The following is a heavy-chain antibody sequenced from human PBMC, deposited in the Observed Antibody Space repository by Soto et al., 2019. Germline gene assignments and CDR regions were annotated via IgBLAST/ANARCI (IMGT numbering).Heavy chain of an antibody. CDR3: ARGHRGIAVARYFDY. CDR1: GGSFSCYY. CDR2: INHIGST. D-gene: IGHD6-19*01. Sequence: SETMSLTCAVYGGSFSCYYLSGIRQPPGKGLEWILEINHIGSTNYNPSLKSRVTISVDTSKNQFSLXLSYVTAADTAVYYCARGHRGIAVARYFDYWGQGTLVTVSS. V-gene: IGHV4-34*01. J-gene: IGHJ4*02.